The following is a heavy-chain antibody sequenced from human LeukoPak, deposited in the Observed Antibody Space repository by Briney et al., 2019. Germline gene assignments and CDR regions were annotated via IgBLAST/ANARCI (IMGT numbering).Heavy chain of an antibody. V-gene: IGHV1-2*02. CDR3: TREARAGNWFDP. J-gene: IGHJ5*02. D-gene: IGHD5-12*01. Sequence: ASVKVSCKASGYTFSDYYIHWVRHDPGRGLEWMGWINPDSGGTNYAQKFQGRVTMTRDTSITTVYMELSRLRFDDTALFYCTREARAGNWFDPWGQGTLVTVSS. CDR1: GYTFSDYY. CDR2: INPDSGGT.